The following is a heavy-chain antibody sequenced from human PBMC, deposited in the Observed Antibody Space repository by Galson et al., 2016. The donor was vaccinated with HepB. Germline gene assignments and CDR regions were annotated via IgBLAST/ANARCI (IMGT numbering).Heavy chain of an antibody. Sequence: SLRLSCAASGFIFSDDWMHWVRQTAGRGQVYISHINEDGSETSYADSVKGRFTISRDNAKNTVSLQMNGLRVDDTAVYYCAKGGPEGTGTLDAWGQGTLVTVSS. V-gene: IGHV3-74*01. CDR2: INEDGSET. CDR3: AKGGPEGTGTLDA. CDR1: GFIFSDDW. D-gene: IGHD1-1*01. J-gene: IGHJ5*02.